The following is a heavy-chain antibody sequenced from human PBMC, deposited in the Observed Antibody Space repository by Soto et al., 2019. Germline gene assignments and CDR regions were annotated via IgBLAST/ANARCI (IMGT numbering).Heavy chain of an antibody. CDR3: AKDGRGSGSHYNSFGY. V-gene: IGHV3-53*01. D-gene: IGHD3-10*01. CDR2: IYSTGTT. Sequence: EVQLVESGGGLIQPGGSLKLSCAASGFTVGNNYMSWVRQAPGKGLEWVSLIYSTGTTKYADSVKGRFIVSSDNAKNTLYLQMNSQRAEDTAVYYCAKDGRGSGSHYNSFGYWGQGTLVTVSS. J-gene: IGHJ4*02. CDR1: GFTVGNNY.